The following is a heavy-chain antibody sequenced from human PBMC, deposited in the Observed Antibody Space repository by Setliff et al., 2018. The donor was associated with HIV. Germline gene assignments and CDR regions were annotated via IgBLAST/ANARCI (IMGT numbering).Heavy chain of an antibody. CDR2: IKQDGSEK. Sequence: GASVKISCAASGFTFSSYWMSWVRQAPGKGLEWVANIKQDGSEKYYVDSVKGRFTISRDNAKNSLYLQMNSLRAEDTAVYYCARAPKYTSTWGVRTDNWFDPWGQGTLVTVSS. CDR1: GFTFSSYW. V-gene: IGHV3-7*01. D-gene: IGHD6-13*01. J-gene: IGHJ5*02. CDR3: ARAPKYTSTWGVRTDNWFDP.